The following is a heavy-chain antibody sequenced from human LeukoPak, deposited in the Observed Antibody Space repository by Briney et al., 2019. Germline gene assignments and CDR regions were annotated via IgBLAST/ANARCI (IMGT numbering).Heavy chain of an antibody. V-gene: IGHV4-34*01. CDR1: GGSFSDYY. CDR3: ATYSTGFDI. J-gene: IGHJ3*02. CDR2: INNRGST. D-gene: IGHD6-19*01. Sequence: PSETLSLTCAVYGGSFSDYYWTWIRQPPGRGLEWIGEINNRGSTHYNPSLKSRVTISVDTSKKQFSLKLSSVTAADTAVYYCATYSTGFDIWGQGTVVTVSS.